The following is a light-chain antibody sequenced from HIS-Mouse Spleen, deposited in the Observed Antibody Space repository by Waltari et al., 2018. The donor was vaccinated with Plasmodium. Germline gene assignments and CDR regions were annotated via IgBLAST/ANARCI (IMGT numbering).Light chain of an antibody. V-gene: IGLV2-14*03. CDR3: SSYTSSSTLV. CDR2: DVS. J-gene: IGLJ2*01. CDR1: SSHVGGYNY. Sequence: QSALTQPASVSGSPGQSITIPFTGTSSHVGGYNYVSWYQQPPGKAPKLMIYDVSNRPSGVSNRFSGSKSGNTASLTISGLQAEDEADYYCSSYTSSSTLVFGGGTKLTVL.